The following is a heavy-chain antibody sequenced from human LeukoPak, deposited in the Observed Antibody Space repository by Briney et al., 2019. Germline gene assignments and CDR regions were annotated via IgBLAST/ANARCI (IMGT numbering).Heavy chain of an antibody. V-gene: IGHV1-18*01. CDR2: ISAYNGDT. Sequence: ASVKVSCXASGYTFTRYGITWVRQAPGQGLEWMGWISAYNGDTNYAQKLQGRVTMTTDRSTSTVYMELGSLRSDDTAVYYCARDRRYSSGWYYDSFDIWGQGTMVTVSS. CDR1: GYTFTRYG. J-gene: IGHJ3*02. D-gene: IGHD6-19*01. CDR3: ARDRRYSSGWYYDSFDI.